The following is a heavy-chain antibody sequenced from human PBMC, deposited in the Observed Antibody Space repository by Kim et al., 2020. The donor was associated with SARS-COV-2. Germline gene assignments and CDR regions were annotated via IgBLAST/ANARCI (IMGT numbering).Heavy chain of an antibody. CDR3: ARGDVQWLAL. D-gene: IGHD6-19*01. Sequence: ADSVKGRLTISRENSKNTLYLQMNSLRAEDTAVYYCARGDVQWLALWGQGTLVTVSS. J-gene: IGHJ4*02. V-gene: IGHV3-53*01.